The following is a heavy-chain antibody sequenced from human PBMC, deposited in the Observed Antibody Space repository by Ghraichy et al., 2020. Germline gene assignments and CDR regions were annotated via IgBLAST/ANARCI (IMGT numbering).Heavy chain of an antibody. CDR1: GGSVTSGSYY. Sequence: SQTLSLTCIVSGGSVTSGSYYWSWIRQPPGKGLDWIGYIYYSGSTNYNPSLKSRVTISVDTSKNQFSLKLSSVTAADTAVYYCAREYSSSWRYFDYWGQGTLVTVSS. D-gene: IGHD6-13*01. CDR3: AREYSSSWRYFDY. V-gene: IGHV4-61*01. CDR2: IYYSGST. J-gene: IGHJ4*02.